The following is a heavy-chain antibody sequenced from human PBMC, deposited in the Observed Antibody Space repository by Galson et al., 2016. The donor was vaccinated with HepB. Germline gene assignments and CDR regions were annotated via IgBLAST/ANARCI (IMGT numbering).Heavy chain of an antibody. CDR3: AREGYGGFDC. D-gene: IGHD4-23*01. V-gene: IGHV3-7*03. CDR2: IKQNGREK. CDR1: GFTFNNYW. J-gene: IGHJ4*02. Sequence: SLRLSCAASGFTFNNYWMSWVRQAPGKGLEWVANIKQNGREKAYVDSVKGRFTISRDNAKNSLYLQMNSLRAKDTAVYYCAREGYGGFDCWGQGDLVTVSS.